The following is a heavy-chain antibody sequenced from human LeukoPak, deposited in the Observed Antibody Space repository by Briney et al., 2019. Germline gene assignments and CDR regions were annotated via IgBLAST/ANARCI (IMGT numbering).Heavy chain of an antibody. Sequence: ASVKVSCKASGGTLSSYAISWVRQAPGQGLEWMGGIIPIFGTANYAQKFQGRVTITADKSTSTAYMELSSLRSEDTAVYYCARDGQWLVPGSFRYYYYYYMDVWGKGTTVTVSS. J-gene: IGHJ6*03. D-gene: IGHD6-19*01. CDR2: IIPIFGTA. CDR1: GGTLSSYA. V-gene: IGHV1-69*06. CDR3: ARDGQWLVPGSFRYYYYYYMDV.